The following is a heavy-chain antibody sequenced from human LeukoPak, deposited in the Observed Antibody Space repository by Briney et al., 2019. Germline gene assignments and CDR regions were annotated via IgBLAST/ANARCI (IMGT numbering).Heavy chain of an antibody. V-gene: IGHV4-34*01. J-gene: IGHJ5*02. CDR1: GGSFSGYY. Sequence: SETLSLTCAVYGGSFSGYYWSWIRQPPGKGLEWIGEINHSGSTNYNPSLKSRVTISVDKSKNQFSLKLSSVTAADTAVYYCARYGRSSSWYLGWFDPWGQGTLVTVSS. CDR3: ARYGRSSSWYLGWFDP. D-gene: IGHD6-13*01. CDR2: INHSGST.